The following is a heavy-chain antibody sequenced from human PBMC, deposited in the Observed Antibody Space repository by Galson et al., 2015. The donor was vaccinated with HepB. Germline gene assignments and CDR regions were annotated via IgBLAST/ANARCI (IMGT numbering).Heavy chain of an antibody. V-gene: IGHV1-69*13. Sequence: SVKVSCKASGGTFSSYAINWVRQAPGQGLEWMGGIIPMFGTANYAQKFQGRVTITADESTSTAYMELSSLRSEDTAVYYCARSTGCSSGWEPYYFDYWGQETLVNDSS. J-gene: IGHJ4*02. CDR1: GGTFSSYA. D-gene: IGHD6-19*01. CDR2: IIPMFGTA. CDR3: ARSTGCSSGWEPYYFDY.